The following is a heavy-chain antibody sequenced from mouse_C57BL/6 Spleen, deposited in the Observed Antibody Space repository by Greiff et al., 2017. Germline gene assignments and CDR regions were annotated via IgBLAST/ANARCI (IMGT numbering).Heavy chain of an antibody. CDR3: ARKAYYSNYDYAMDY. V-gene: IGHV1-61*01. CDR1: GYTFTSYW. D-gene: IGHD2-5*01. Sequence: QVQLQQPGAELVRPGSSVKLSCKASGYTFTSYWMDRVKQRPGQGLEWIGNIYPSDSETHYNQKFKDKATLTVDKSSSTAYMQLSSLTSEDSAVYYCARKAYYSNYDYAMDYWGQGTSVTVSS. CDR2: IYPSDSET. J-gene: IGHJ4*01.